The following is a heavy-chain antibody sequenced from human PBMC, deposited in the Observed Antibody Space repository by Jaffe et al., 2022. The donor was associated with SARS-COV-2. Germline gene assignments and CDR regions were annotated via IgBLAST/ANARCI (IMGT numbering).Heavy chain of an antibody. V-gene: IGHV3-30*18. CDR1: GFTFSSYG. J-gene: IGHJ4*02. Sequence: QVQLVESGGGVVQPGRSLRLSCAASGFTFSSYGMHWVRQAPGKGLEWVAVISYDGSNKYYADSVKGRFTISRDNSKNTLYLQMNSLRAEDTAVYYCAKDGVSPVDTAMVTFSSYFDYWGQGTLVTVSS. CDR2: ISYDGSNK. D-gene: IGHD5-18*01. CDR3: AKDGVSPVDTAMVTFSSYFDY.